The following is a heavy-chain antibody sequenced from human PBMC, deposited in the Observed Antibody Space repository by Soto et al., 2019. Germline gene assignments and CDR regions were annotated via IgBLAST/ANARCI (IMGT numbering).Heavy chain of an antibody. CDR3: AXGITDIVVVPAAIRFDY. CDR2: IYYSGST. D-gene: IGHD2-2*02. CDR1: GGSISSYY. Sequence: PSETLSLTCTVSGGSISSYYWSWIRQPPGKGLEWIGYIYYSGSTNYNPSLKSRVTISVDTSKNQFSLKLSSVTAADTAVYYCAXGITDIVVVPAAIRFDYWGQGTLVTVSS. J-gene: IGHJ4*02. V-gene: IGHV4-59*01.